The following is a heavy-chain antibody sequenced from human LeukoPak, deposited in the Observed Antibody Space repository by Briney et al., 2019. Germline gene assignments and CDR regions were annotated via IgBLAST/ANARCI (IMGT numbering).Heavy chain of an antibody. CDR2: IYPGDSDT. Sequence: GESLKISCQGSGYSFTSYWIGWVRQMPGKGLEWMGIIYPGDSDTRYSPSFQGQVTISADKSISTAYLQWSSLKASDTAMYYCARQITGAWSRGYSGYDPQYHDAFDIWGQGTMVTVSS. CDR1: GYSFTSYW. J-gene: IGHJ3*02. V-gene: IGHV5-51*01. CDR3: ARQITGAWSRGYSGYDPQYHDAFDI. D-gene: IGHD5-12*01.